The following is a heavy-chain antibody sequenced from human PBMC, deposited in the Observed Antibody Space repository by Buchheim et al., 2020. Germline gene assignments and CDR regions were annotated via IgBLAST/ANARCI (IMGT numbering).Heavy chain of an antibody. CDR3: ARDGSQLWYYGFDY. D-gene: IGHD5-18*01. V-gene: IGHV3-33*01. CDR1: GFTFSSYG. Sequence: QVQLVESGGGVVQPGTSLRLSCAASGFTFSSYGMHWVRQAPGTGLGWVVSIWHDGSKQYYADSVKGRFTISRDNSKNTLLLQMNSLRAEDTAVYYCARDGSQLWYYGFDYWGQGTLVTVSS. CDR2: IWHDGSKQ. J-gene: IGHJ4*02.